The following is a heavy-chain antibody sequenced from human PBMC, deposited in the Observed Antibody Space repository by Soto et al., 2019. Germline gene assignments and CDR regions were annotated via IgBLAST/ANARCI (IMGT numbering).Heavy chain of an antibody. CDR3: ARDLQRYCSSTSCSYYGMDV. J-gene: IGHJ6*02. D-gene: IGHD2-2*01. CDR1: GGSISSYY. Sequence: SETLSLTCTVSGGSISSYYWSWIRQPPGKGLEWIGYIYYSGSTNYNPSLKSRVTMSVDTSKNQFSLKLSSVTAADTAVYYCARDLQRYCSSTSCSYYGMDVWGQGTTVTVSS. CDR2: IYYSGST. V-gene: IGHV4-59*01.